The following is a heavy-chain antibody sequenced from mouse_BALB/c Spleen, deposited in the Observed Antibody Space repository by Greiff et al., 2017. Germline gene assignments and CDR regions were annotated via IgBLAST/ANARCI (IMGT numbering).Heavy chain of an antibody. CDR1: GYTFTSYW. CDR2: IYPSDSYT. D-gene: IGHD2-4*01. V-gene: IGHV1-69*02. J-gene: IGHJ3*01. Sequence: QVHVKQPGAELVRPGASVKLSCKASGYTFTSYWINWVKQRPGQGLEWIGNIYPSDSYTNYNQKFKDKATLTVDKSSSTAYMQLSSPTSEDSAVYYCTIYDYDGFAYWGQGTLVTVSA. CDR3: TIYDYDGFAY.